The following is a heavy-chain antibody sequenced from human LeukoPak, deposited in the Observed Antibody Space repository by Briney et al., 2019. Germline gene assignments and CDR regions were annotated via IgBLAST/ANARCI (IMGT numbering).Heavy chain of an antibody. CDR1: GGSLSSYY. CDR2: IYYSGST. CDR3: AGDRGRGAVHY. D-gene: IGHD2-15*01. J-gene: IGHJ4*02. Sequence: PSETLSLTCTVSGGSLSSYYWGWIRQPPGEGLEWVGDIYYSGSTNYNPSLTSRVTISVDTCKHKFSLKLSSVAAADTGVYDCAGDRGRGAVHYWGQGTLVTVSS. V-gene: IGHV4-59*01.